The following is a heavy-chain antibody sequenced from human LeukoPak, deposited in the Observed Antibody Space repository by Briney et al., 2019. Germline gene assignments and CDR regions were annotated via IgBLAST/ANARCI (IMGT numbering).Heavy chain of an antibody. CDR3: AKEYSSSWFDY. V-gene: IGHV3-74*01. D-gene: IGHD6-13*01. CDR1: GFTFSTYW. Sequence: GGSLRLSCAASGFTFSTYWMHWVRQAPGKGLVWVSRINGDGSSTSYGDSVKGRFTISRDNSKNTLYLQMNSLRAEDTAVYYCAKEYSSSWFDYWGQGTLVTVSS. CDR2: INGDGSST. J-gene: IGHJ4*02.